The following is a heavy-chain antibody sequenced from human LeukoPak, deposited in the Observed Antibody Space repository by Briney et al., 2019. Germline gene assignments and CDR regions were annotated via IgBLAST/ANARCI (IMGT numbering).Heavy chain of an antibody. V-gene: IGHV3-33*01. CDR3: AGYSSGWFGAFHI. CDR1: GFTFSSYG. CDR2: IWYDGSNK. Sequence: PGGSLRLSCAASGFTFSSYGMHWVRQAPGKGLEWVAVIWYDGSNKYYADSVKGRFTISRDNSKNSLYLQMNSLRAEDTAVYYCAGYSSGWFGAFHIWGQGTIVTVSS. D-gene: IGHD6-19*01. J-gene: IGHJ3*02.